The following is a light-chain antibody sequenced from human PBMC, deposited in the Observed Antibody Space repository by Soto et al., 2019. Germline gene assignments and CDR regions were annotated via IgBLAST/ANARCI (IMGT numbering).Light chain of an antibody. CDR2: WAS. J-gene: IGKJ5*01. CDR1: QSVLYSSNNKNY. V-gene: IGKV4-1*01. Sequence: DIVMTQSPDSLAVSLGERATINCKSSQSVLYSSNNKNYLAWYQQKLGQSPKLLIYWASTRESGVPDRFTGSGSGTDFTLTISSLQAEDVAVYYCQQYYSTPITFGQGTRLEIK. CDR3: QQYYSTPIT.